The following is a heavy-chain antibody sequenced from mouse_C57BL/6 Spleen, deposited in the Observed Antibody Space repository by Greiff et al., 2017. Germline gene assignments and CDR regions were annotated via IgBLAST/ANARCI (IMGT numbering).Heavy chain of an antibody. CDR1: GFTFSSYA. CDR3: ARDRGNYGAMDY. CDR2: ISDGGSYT. D-gene: IGHD2-1*01. V-gene: IGHV5-4*01. Sequence: EVHLVESGGGLVKPGGSLKLSCAASGFTFSSYAMSWVRQTPEKRLEWVATISDGGSYTYYPDNVKGRFTISRDNAKNNLYLQMSHLKSEDTAMYYCARDRGNYGAMDYWGQGTSVTVSS. J-gene: IGHJ4*01.